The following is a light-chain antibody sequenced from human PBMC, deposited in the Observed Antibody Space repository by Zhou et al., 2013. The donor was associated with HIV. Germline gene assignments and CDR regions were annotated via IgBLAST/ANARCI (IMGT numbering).Light chain of an antibody. V-gene: IGKV1-39*01. CDR2: GAV. Sequence: DIQMTQSPSSLSASVGDRVTITCRASQSITTYLNWYQQKPGKAPELLIYGAVSLQSGVSSRFSGSGSGTEFTLTISSLQPEDFATYYCQQSDTTPRTFGQGPRWKS. J-gene: IGKJ1*01. CDR1: QSITTY. CDR3: QQSDTTPRT.